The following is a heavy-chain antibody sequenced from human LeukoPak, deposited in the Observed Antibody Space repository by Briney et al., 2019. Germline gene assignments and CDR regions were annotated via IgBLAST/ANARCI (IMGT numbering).Heavy chain of an antibody. J-gene: IGHJ4*02. V-gene: IGHV7-4-1*02. D-gene: IGHD3-16*02. CDR3: ARGGYDYVWGSYRYSSGWSDY. CDR1: GYTFTSYA. Sequence: ASVKVSCKASGYTFTSYAMYWVRQAPGQGLEWMGWINTNTGNPTYAQGFTGRFVFSLDTSVSTAYLQISSLKAEDTAVYYCARGGYDYVWGSYRYSSGWSDYWGQGTLVTVSS. CDR2: INTNTGNP.